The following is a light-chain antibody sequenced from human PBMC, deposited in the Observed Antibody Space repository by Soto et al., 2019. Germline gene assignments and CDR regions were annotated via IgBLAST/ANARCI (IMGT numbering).Light chain of an antibody. CDR3: STFAVSPVI. CDR2: EVN. CDR1: GIDDYDYNF. Sequence: QSALTQPPSASGSAGHSVTIPCTGTGIDDYDYNFVSWYQHHPGKVPKLIIFEVNKRPSGVPDRFSGSKSGTTASLTVSGLQADDEDDYYCSTFAVSPVIFGGGTKLTVL. J-gene: IGLJ2*01. V-gene: IGLV2-8*01.